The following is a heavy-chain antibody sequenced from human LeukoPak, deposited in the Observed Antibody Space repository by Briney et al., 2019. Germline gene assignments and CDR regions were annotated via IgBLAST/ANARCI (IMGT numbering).Heavy chain of an antibody. CDR3: AREDGAARFMDV. Sequence: KPSETLSLTCTVSGDSISSSSSYWGWLRQPPGEGLEWIGSIYYSGSTYYNTSLKSRVTISVDTSKNQFSLKLSSVTAADTAVYYCAREDGAARFMDVWGKGTTVTVSS. V-gene: IGHV4-39*07. CDR1: GDSISSSSSY. D-gene: IGHD6-6*01. J-gene: IGHJ6*03. CDR2: IYYSGST.